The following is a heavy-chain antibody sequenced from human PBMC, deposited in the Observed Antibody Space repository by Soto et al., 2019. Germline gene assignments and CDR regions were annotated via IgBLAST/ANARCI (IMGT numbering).Heavy chain of an antibody. Sequence: SETLSLTCAASCGSISSGGYSCSWIRQPPGKGLEWIGYIYYSGSTNYNPSLKSRVTISVDTSKNQFSLKLSSVTAADTAVYFRASRKSDVVAGSVWFEPWGQGTMVTVSS. V-gene: IGHV4-61*08. J-gene: IGHJ5*02. CDR2: IYYSGST. D-gene: IGHD2-21*01. CDR3: ASRKSDVVAGSVWFEP. CDR1: CGSISSGGYS.